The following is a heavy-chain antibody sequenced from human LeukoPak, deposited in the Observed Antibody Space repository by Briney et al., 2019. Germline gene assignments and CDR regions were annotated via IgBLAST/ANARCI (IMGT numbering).Heavy chain of an antibody. D-gene: IGHD3-9*01. CDR3: ARDGPRRSGYFDWFGAFDI. CDR1: GFTFSSYA. J-gene: IGHJ3*02. V-gene: IGHV3-64*01. CDR2: ISSNGGST. Sequence: PGGSLRLSCAASGFTFSSYAMHWVRQAPGKGLEYVSAISSNGGSTYYANSVKGRFTISRDNSKNTLYLQMGSLRAEDMAVYYCARDGPRRSGYFDWFGAFDIWGQGTMVTVSS.